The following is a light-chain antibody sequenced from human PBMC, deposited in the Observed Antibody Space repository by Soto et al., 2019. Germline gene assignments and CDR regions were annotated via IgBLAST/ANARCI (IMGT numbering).Light chain of an antibody. CDR2: SAS. Sequence: VMTQSPATLSVSPGERATLSCRASLSISNNLAWYQQKPGQAPMLLIYSASTRATAIQARFSGSASGTEFTLTISSLQSEDFAVYYCQQYSEWPLTFGGGTKVETK. V-gene: IGKV3-15*01. CDR3: QQYSEWPLT. CDR1: LSISNN. J-gene: IGKJ4*01.